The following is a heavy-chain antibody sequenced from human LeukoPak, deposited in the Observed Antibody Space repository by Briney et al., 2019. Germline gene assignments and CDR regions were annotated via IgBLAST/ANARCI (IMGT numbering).Heavy chain of an antibody. D-gene: IGHD1-26*01. CDR3: ARDSGSYAFDY. CDR1: GFTFDDYG. Sequence: GGSLRLSCAASGFTFDDYGMSWVRHAPGKGLEWVSGINWNGGSTGYADSVKGRFTISRDNAKNSLCLQMNSLRAEDTALYYCARDSGSYAFDYWGQGTLVTVSS. V-gene: IGHV3-20*04. J-gene: IGHJ4*02. CDR2: INWNGGST.